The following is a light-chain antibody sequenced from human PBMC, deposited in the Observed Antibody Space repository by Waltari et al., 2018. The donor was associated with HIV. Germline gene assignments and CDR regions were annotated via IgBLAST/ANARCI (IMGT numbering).Light chain of an antibody. CDR3: QQYNDWPQT. CDR2: AAT. CDR1: QSVGGN. Sequence: EIVMTQSPDTPSVSPGEKAPPSCRASQSVGGNLAWYQVRPGQAPSLLIYAATSRTTGFPGRFRGSGSGTEFTLTISSLQSEDFAIYYCQQYNDWPQTFGQGTRVDIK. V-gene: IGKV3-15*01. J-gene: IGKJ1*01.